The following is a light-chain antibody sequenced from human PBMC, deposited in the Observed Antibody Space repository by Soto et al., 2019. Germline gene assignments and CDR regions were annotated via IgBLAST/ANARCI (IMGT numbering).Light chain of an antibody. CDR1: SSDVGGYNY. CDR2: EVS. CDR3: SSYTSSSTTYV. J-gene: IGLJ1*01. Sequence: QSVITHSASMSGSPGQSITISCTGTSSDVGGYNYVSWYQQHPGKAPKLMIYEVSNRPSGVSNRFSGSKSGNTASLTISGLQAEDEADYSCSSYTSSSTTYVFGTGTKVTVL. V-gene: IGLV2-14*01.